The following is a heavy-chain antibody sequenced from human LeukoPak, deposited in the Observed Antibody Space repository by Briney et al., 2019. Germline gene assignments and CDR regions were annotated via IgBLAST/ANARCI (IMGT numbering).Heavy chain of an antibody. D-gene: IGHD2/OR15-2a*01. J-gene: IGHJ1*01. CDR1: GFTFSVYW. CDR2: IKEDGSQK. V-gene: IGHV3-7*01. Sequence: GGSLRLSCAASGFTFSVYWMSWIRQAPGKGLEWVAHIKEDGSQKYYSGSVKGRFTISRDNAQNSQYLQMSSLRADDSAIYYCVGWASDNRWGQGTLVTVST. CDR3: VGWASDNR.